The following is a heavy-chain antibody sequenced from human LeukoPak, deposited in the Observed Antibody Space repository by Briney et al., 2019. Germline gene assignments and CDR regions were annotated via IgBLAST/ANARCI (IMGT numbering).Heavy chain of an antibody. CDR2: IYTSGST. V-gene: IGHV4-4*09. D-gene: IGHD1-1*01. CDR1: GGSISTYY. Sequence: SETLSLTCTVSGGSISTYYWSWIRQPPGKGLEWIGYIYTSGSTLYSPSLKRRVTISVDTSKNQFSLKLSSVTAADTAVYYCARADNLNAFDYWGQGTRVTVSS. CDR3: ARADNLNAFDY. J-gene: IGHJ4*02.